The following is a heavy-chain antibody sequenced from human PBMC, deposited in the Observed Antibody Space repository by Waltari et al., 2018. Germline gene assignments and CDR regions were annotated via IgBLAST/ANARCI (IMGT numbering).Heavy chain of an antibody. CDR1: GFLFSKYA. V-gene: IGHV3-23*04. J-gene: IGHJ1*01. Sequence: EVQLVESGGDLVQPGESLRLSCGISGFLFSKYAMSWVRQAPGKGLEGVSGISGEGENSYYADSVKGRFTISRDNSRNILYLQMNRLRADDTGVYYCAKDEGYAGKDGDLRHWGQGSLVSVSS. D-gene: IGHD2-2*01. CDR3: AKDEGYAGKDGDLRH. CDR2: ISGEGENS.